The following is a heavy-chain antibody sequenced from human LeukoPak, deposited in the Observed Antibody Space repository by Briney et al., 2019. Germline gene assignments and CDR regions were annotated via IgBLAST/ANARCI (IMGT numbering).Heavy chain of an antibody. CDR3: ARSGRADVLRFLEWSHNWFGP. CDR1: GGTFSSYA. CDR2: IIPIFGTA. Sequence: SVKVSCKASGGTFSSYAISWVRQAPGQGLEWMGGIIPIFGTANYAQKFQGRVTITADKSTSTAYMELSSLRSEDTAVYYCARSGRADVLRFLEWSHNWFGPWGQGTLVTVSS. V-gene: IGHV1-69*06. J-gene: IGHJ5*02. D-gene: IGHD3-3*01.